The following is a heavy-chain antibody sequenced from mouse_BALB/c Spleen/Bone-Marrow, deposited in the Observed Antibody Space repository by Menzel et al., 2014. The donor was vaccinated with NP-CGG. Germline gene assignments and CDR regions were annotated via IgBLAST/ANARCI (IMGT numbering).Heavy chain of an antibody. CDR1: GYIFTSYW. Sequence: VQLQQSGAELVRPGASVKLSCKTSGYIFTSYWIHWVKQRSGQGLEWIARIYPGSGSTYYNEKFEGKATLTADKSPSTAYMQLSSLKSEDSAVYSCASGVTTGWFVYWGQGTLVTVSA. CDR2: IYPGSGST. CDR3: ASGVTTGWFVY. J-gene: IGHJ3*01. V-gene: IGHV1-76*01. D-gene: IGHD2-2*01.